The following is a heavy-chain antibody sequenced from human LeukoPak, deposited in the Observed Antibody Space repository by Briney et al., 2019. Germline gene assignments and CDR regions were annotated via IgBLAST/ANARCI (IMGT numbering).Heavy chain of an antibody. D-gene: IGHD4-23*01. CDR2: ISGSGGST. Sequence: LPGGSLRLSCAASGFTFSSYAMSWVRQAPGKGLEWVSAISGSGGSTYYADSVKGRFTISRDNSKNTLYLQMNSLRAEDTAVYYCAKPRTNDYGGNFDCWGQGTLVTVSS. J-gene: IGHJ4*02. CDR3: AKPRTNDYGGNFDC. CDR1: GFTFSSYA. V-gene: IGHV3-23*01.